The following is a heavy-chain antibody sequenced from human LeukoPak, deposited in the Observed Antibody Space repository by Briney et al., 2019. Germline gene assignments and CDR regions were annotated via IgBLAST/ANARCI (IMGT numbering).Heavy chain of an antibody. D-gene: IGHD3-10*01. Sequence: PGGSLRLSCAASGLTFSSYWMSWVRQAPGKGLEWVANIKQDGSEKYYVDSVKGRFTISRDNAKNSLYLQMNSLRAEDTAVYYCARDSRGAFDYWGQGTLVTVSS. J-gene: IGHJ4*02. CDR1: GLTFSSYW. CDR2: IKQDGSEK. V-gene: IGHV3-7*01. CDR3: ARDSRGAFDY.